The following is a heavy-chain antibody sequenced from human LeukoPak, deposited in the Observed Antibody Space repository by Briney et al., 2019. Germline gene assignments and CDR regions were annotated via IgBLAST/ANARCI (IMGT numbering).Heavy chain of an antibody. D-gene: IGHD6-13*01. CDR2: VDGGGGGT. CDR1: GFTLSTYA. Sequence: GGSLRLSCAASGFTLSTYAMTWVRQAPGRGLEWVSSVDGGGGGTYYADSVKGRFTISRDNSKDTLYLQMNGLRAEDTAVYFCAKQSAGSAAWYSLHYDFWGQGTLVTVSS. V-gene: IGHV3-23*01. CDR3: AKQSAGSAAWYSLHYDF. J-gene: IGHJ4*02.